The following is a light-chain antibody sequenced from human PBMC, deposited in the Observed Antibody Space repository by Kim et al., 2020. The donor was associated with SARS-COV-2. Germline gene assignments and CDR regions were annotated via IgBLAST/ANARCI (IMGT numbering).Light chain of an antibody. CDR3: AAWDDSLNGPV. CDR1: RSNLGSNT. Sequence: ELTQPPSASGTPGQMVTISCSGSRSNLGSNTVNWYQQLPGTAPKVLIYSNNQRPSGVPDRFSGSKSGTSASLAISGLQSEDEADYYCAAWDDSLNGPVFGGGTQLTVL. CDR2: SNN. V-gene: IGLV1-44*01. J-gene: IGLJ3*02.